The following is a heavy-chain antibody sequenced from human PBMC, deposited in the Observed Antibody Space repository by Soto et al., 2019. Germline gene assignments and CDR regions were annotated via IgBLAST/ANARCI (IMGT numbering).Heavy chain of an antibody. CDR2: ISYDGSNK. CDR3: AKKEVEQQLVLESWFDP. D-gene: IGHD6-13*01. CDR1: GLTFSSYG. Sequence: GGSLRLSCAASGLTFSSYGMYWVRQAPGKGLEWVAVISYDGSNKYYADSVKGRFTISRDNSKNTLYLQMDSLRAEDTAVYYCAKKEVEQQLVLESWFDPWGQGTLVTVSS. J-gene: IGHJ5*02. V-gene: IGHV3-30*18.